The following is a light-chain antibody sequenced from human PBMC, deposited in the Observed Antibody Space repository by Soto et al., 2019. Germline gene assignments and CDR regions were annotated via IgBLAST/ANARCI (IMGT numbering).Light chain of an antibody. J-gene: IGLJ2*01. CDR2: EVS. CDR3: CSYAGSVV. Sequence: QSVLTQPASVSGSPGQSITISCTGTSSDVGSYDFVSWYQQHPDKAPKLMIYEVSKRPSGVSNRFSGSKSGNTASLTISGLQSEDEADYYFCSYAGSVVFGGGTKLTVL. V-gene: IGLV2-23*02. CDR1: SSDVGSYDF.